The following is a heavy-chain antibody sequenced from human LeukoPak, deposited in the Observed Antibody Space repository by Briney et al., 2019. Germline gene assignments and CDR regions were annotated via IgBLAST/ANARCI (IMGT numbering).Heavy chain of an antibody. CDR3: ADASTYSGSYYGGFDY. CDR1: GFAFSSYG. V-gene: IGHV3-30*03. J-gene: IGHJ4*02. D-gene: IGHD1-26*01. Sequence: PGRSLRLSCAASGFAFSSYGMHWVRQAPGKGLEWVAVISYDGSNKYYADSVKGRFTISRDNSKNTLYLQMNSLRAEDTAVYYCADASTYSGSYYGGFDYWGQGTLVTVSS. CDR2: ISYDGSNK.